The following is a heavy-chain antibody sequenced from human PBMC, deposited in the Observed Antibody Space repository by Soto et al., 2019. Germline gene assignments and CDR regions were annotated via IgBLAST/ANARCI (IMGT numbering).Heavy chain of an antibody. CDR3: AKGVSDWLVSNNWFDP. D-gene: IGHD3-9*01. J-gene: IGHJ5*02. CDR2: ISGSGGST. CDR1: GFTFSSYA. V-gene: IGHV3-23*01. Sequence: EVQLLESGGGLVQPGGSLRLSCAASGFTFSSYAMSWVRQAPGKGLEWVSAISGSGGSTYYADSVKGRFTISRDNSKNTLYLQMNSLRAEDTAVYYCAKGVSDWLVSNNWFDPWGQGTLVTVSS.